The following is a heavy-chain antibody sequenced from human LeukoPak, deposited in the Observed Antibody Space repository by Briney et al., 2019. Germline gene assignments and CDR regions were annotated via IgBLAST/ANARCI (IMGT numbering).Heavy chain of an antibody. Sequence: GGSLRLSCAASGFSVSRNYMTWVRQAPGEGLEWVSLIYSGGSTSYADSVKGRFTISRDNSKNTVYLQMSSLRADDTAVYYCVKDRGGFIRDFDHWGQGTLVTVSS. CDR2: IYSGGST. CDR3: VKDRGGFIRDFDH. CDR1: GFSVSRNY. J-gene: IGHJ4*02. D-gene: IGHD5-12*01. V-gene: IGHV3-66*01.